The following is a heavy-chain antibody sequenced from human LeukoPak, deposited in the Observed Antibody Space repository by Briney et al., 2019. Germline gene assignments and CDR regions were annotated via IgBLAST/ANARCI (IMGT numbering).Heavy chain of an antibody. CDR1: RFDLSAYT. V-gene: IGHV3-53*01. CDR3: ARDLYIAAAGATYDY. D-gene: IGHD6-13*01. Sequence: GGSLRLSCAPSRFDLSAYTMNWVRQAPGKGLEWVSVIYSGGSTYYADSVKGRFTISRDNSKNTLYLQMNSLRAEDTAVYYCARDLYIAAAGATYDYWGQGTLVTVSS. J-gene: IGHJ4*02. CDR2: IYSGGST.